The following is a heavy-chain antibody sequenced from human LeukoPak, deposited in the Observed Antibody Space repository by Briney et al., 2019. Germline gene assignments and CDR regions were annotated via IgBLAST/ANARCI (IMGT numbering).Heavy chain of an antibody. D-gene: IGHD3-9*01. J-gene: IGHJ4*02. CDR3: ARSELVTPDFDY. V-gene: IGHV1-24*01. Sequence: ASVKVSCKVSGYTLTELSMHWVRQAPGKGLEWMGGFDPEDGETIYAQKLQGRVTMTTDTSTSTAYMELRSLRSDDTAVYYCARSELVTPDFDYWGQGTLVTVSS. CDR2: FDPEDGET. CDR1: GYTLTELS.